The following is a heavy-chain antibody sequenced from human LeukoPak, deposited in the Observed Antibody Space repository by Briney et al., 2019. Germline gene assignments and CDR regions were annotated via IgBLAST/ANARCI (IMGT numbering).Heavy chain of an antibody. D-gene: IGHD3-10*01. CDR2: IYYSGST. Sequence: SETLSLTCTVSGGSISSYYWSWIRQPPGKGLEWIGYIYYSGSTNYNPSLKSRVAISVDTSKNQFSLKLSSVTAADTAVYYCARHYVYYYGSGSYYRNYYYYYIDVWGKGTTVTIAS. CDR3: ARHYVYYYGSGSYYRNYYYYYIDV. J-gene: IGHJ6*03. CDR1: GGSISSYY. V-gene: IGHV4-59*08.